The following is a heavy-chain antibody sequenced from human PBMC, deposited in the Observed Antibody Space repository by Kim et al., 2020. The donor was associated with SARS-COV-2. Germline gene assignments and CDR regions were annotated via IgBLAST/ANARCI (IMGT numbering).Heavy chain of an antibody. CDR1: GYSFTSYW. CDR2: IYPGDSDT. Sequence: GESLKISCKGSGYSFTSYWIGWVRQMPGKGLEWMGIIYPGDSDTRYSPSFQGQVTISADKSISTAYLQWSSLKASDTAMYYCARHSRNYDFWSVPEGLPTVYFQHWGQGTLVTVSS. D-gene: IGHD3-3*01. J-gene: IGHJ1*01. V-gene: IGHV5-51*01. CDR3: ARHSRNYDFWSVPEGLPTVYFQH.